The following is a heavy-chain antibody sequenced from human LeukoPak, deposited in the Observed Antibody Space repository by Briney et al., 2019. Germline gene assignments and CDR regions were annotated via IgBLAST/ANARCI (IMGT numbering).Heavy chain of an antibody. CDR2: IIPIFGTA. CDR1: GGTFSSYA. J-gene: IGHJ4*02. Sequence: GASVKVSCKASGGTFSSYAISWVRQAPGQGLEWMGGIIPIFGTANYAQKFQGRVTITADESTSTAYMGLSSLRSEDTAVYYCARGPPANGPFDYWGQGTLVTVSS. CDR3: ARGPPANGPFDY. D-gene: IGHD2-8*01. V-gene: IGHV1-69*13.